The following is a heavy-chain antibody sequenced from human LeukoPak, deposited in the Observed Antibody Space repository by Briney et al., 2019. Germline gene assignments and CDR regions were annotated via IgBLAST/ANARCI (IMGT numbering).Heavy chain of an antibody. V-gene: IGHV3-7*03. Sequence: PGGSLRLSCAASGFTFSSYWMSWVCQAPGKGLEWVANIKQDGSEKYYVDSVKGRFTISRDNAKNSLYLQMNSLRAEDTAVYYCARDIIAVDIAEYFQHWGQGTLVTVSS. CDR2: IKQDGSEK. CDR3: ARDIIAVDIAEYFQH. D-gene: IGHD6-19*01. CDR1: GFTFSSYW. J-gene: IGHJ1*01.